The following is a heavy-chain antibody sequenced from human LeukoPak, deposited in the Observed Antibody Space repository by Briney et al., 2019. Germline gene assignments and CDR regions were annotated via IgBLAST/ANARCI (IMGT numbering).Heavy chain of an antibody. V-gene: IGHV3-23*01. J-gene: IGHJ6*03. CDR3: AKEGASWNSNYMDV. CDR1: GFTFSSYA. Sequence: GGSLRLSCAASGFTFSSYAMSWVRQAPGKGLEWVSAISGSGGSTFYADSVKGRFTISRDKSKNTVYLQMNSLRAEDTAVYYCAKEGASWNSNYMDVWGKGTTVTVSS. CDR2: ISGSGGST. D-gene: IGHD1-7*01.